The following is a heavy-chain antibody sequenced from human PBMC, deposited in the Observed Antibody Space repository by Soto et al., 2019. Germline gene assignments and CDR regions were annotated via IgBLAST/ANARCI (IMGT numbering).Heavy chain of an antibody. Sequence: QVQLLQSGAEVKRPGSSVKVSCEASGGTFSSLGFTWVRQAPGQGLEWMGGIIPISGRTTFAQKFQGRVTSPADESTRATETELTTLTSDDTAMYYCATRGTQGRWLEFADYWGQGTLVTVSS. CDR1: GGTFSSLG. CDR2: IIPISGRT. CDR3: ATRGTQGRWLEFADY. V-gene: IGHV1-69*01. D-gene: IGHD5-12*01. J-gene: IGHJ4*02.